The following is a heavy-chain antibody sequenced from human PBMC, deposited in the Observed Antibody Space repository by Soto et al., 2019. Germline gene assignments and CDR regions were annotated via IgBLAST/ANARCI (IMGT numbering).Heavy chain of an antibody. D-gene: IGHD3-3*02. CDR2: FYYSGST. J-gene: IGHJ5*02. CDR1: GGPISSRSYY. CDR3: ASPKIAFYNWFDP. Sequence: SETLSLTCTISGGPISSRSYYRGWIRQPPGKGLEWIGSFYYSGSTYYNPSLKSRVTISVDTSKNQFSLKLSSVTAADTAVYYCASPKIAFYNWFDPWGQGTLVS. V-gene: IGHV4-39*01.